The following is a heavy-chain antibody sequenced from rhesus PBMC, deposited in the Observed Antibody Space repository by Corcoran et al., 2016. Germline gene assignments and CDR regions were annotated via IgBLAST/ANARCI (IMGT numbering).Heavy chain of an antibody. J-gene: IGHJ4*01. D-gene: IGHD1-44*02. CDR3: ATSKNQLSLKLSSVTAADTAVYYCARQIFWTGLDY. CDR2: LCGCFVCT. Sequence: QVQLQESGPGLVKPSETLSLTCAVSGGPISGGYGWSWTRQPPGKGLAWIGQLCGCFVCTYFNHPLAGNGGALIGYIFGSIGSTYSHSYLKGRVPISKATSKNQLSLKLSSVTAADTAVYYCARQIFWTGLDYWGQGVLVTVSS. CDR1: GGPISGGYG. V-gene: IGHV4S7*01.